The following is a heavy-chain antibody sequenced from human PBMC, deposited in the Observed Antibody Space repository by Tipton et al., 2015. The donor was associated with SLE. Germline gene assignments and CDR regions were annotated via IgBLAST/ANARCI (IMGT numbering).Heavy chain of an antibody. V-gene: IGHV4-4*07. J-gene: IGHJ4*02. CDR2: MYSSGST. D-gene: IGHD5-18*01. CDR1: GGSISSYH. CDR3: VRSVDTAMVA. Sequence: TLSLTCTVSGGSISSYHWNWIRQPAGKGLEWIGRMYSSGSTNYNPSLKSRVTMSVDTSKNQFSLKLSSVTAADTAVYYCVRSVDTAMVARGQGTLVTVSS.